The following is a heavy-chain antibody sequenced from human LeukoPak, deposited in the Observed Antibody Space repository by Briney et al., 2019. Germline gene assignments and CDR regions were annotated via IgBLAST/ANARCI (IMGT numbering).Heavy chain of an antibody. D-gene: IGHD6-19*01. J-gene: IGHJ4*02. CDR3: ARDKGWSYEAAVDY. CDR2: INTYNGNT. CDR1: GYAFSSYS. Sequence: ASVRVSFKASGYAFSSYSISWVRQAPGQGLEWMGWINTYNGNTNYAQKLQGRVSMTIDTSASTAYMELRSLRSDDTAVYYCARDKGWSYEAAVDYWAQGTLVTVSS. V-gene: IGHV1-18*04.